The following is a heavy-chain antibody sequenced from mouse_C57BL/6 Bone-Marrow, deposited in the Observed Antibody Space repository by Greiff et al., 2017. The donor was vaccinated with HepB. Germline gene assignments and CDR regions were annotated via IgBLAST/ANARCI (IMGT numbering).Heavy chain of an antibody. J-gene: IGHJ1*03. V-gene: IGHV7-1*01. D-gene: IGHD2-12*01. CDR1: GFTFSDFY. CDR2: SRNKANDYTT. Sequence: EVKVVESGGGLVQSGRSLRLSCATSGFTFSDFYMEWVRQAPGKGLEWIAASRNKANDYTTEYSASVKGRFIVSRDTSQSILYLQMNALRAEDTAIYYCARDGKTTDWYFDVWGTGTTVTVSS. CDR3: ARDGKTTDWYFDV.